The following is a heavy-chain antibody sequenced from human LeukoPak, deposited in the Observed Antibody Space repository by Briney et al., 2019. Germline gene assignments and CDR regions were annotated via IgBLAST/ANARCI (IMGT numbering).Heavy chain of an antibody. J-gene: IGHJ3*02. CDR2: INPNSGGT. CDR3: ARVLLGDTGAFDI. Sequence: ASVKVTCKASGYTFTDYYMHWVRQAPGQGLEGMGWINPNSGGTNYAQKFQGRVTMTRDTSISTAYMEQSRLRSDDTAVYYCARVLLGDTGAFDIWGQGTMVTVSS. V-gene: IGHV1-2*02. D-gene: IGHD1-14*01. CDR1: GYTFTDYY.